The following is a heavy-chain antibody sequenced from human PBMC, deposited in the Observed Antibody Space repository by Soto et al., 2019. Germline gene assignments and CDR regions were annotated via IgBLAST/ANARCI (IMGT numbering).Heavy chain of an antibody. V-gene: IGHV4-39*01. J-gene: IGHJ4*02. CDR1: GGSISSSSYH. CDR2: IYYSGNT. Sequence: QLQLQESGPGLVKPSETLSLTCSVSGGSISSSSYHWGWVRQPPGKGLEWIGSIYYSGNTYYNPSLKSRVAISVDTSKNQFSLKLSSVTATDTAMYCCAILNYYGSGSSNYDYWGQGTLVTVSS. D-gene: IGHD3-10*01. CDR3: AILNYYGSGSSNYDY.